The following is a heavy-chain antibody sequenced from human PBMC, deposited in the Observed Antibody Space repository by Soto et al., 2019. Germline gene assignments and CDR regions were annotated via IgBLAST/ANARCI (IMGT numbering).Heavy chain of an antibody. CDR2: IWYDGSNK. CDR3: ARDLGYSSSLLYYGMDV. CDR1: GFTFSSYG. J-gene: IGHJ6*02. V-gene: IGHV3-33*01. Sequence: QVQLVESGGGVVQPGRSLRLSCAASGFTFSSYGMHWVRQAPGKGLEWVAVIWYDGSNKYYADSVKGRFTIARDNSKNTLYLRMNSLRAEDTAVYYCARDLGYSSSLLYYGMDVWGQGTTVTVSS. D-gene: IGHD6-6*01.